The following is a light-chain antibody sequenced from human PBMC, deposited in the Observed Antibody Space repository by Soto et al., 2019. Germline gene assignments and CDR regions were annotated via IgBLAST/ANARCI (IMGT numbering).Light chain of an antibody. CDR3: SSKRGSTYV. J-gene: IGLJ1*01. V-gene: IGLV2-14*03. CDR2: DVS. Sequence: QSVLTQPASVSGSPGQSITISCPGTSSDVGGYNYVSWYQQHPGKAPILMIYDVSNRPSGISNRFSGSKSGNTASLTISGLQAEDEADYYCSSKRGSTYVFGTGTKVTVL. CDR1: SSDVGGYNY.